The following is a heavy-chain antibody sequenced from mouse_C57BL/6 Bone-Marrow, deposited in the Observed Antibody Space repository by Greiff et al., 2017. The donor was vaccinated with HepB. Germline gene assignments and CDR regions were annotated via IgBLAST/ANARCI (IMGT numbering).Heavy chain of an antibody. J-gene: IGHJ1*03. Sequence: QVQLQQPGAELVKPGASVKLSCKASGYTFTSYWMHWVKQRPGQGLEWIGMIHPNSGSTNYNEKFKSKATLTVEKSSSTAYMQLSSLTSEDSAVYFCARLRFYWYFDVWGTGTTVTVSS. V-gene: IGHV1-64*01. CDR2: IHPNSGST. CDR1: GYTFTSYW. CDR3: ARLRFYWYFDV. D-gene: IGHD1-1*01.